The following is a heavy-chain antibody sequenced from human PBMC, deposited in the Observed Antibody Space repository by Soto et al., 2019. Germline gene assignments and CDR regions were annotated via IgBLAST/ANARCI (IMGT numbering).Heavy chain of an antibody. CDR1: GFTFSSYS. Sequence: GGSLRLSCAASGFTFSSYSMNWVRQAPGKGLEWVSYISSSSTIYYADSVKGPFTISRANAKNSLYLQMNSLRAEDTAVYYCARDLYYYGSGSYDYWGQGTLVTVSS. J-gene: IGHJ4*02. CDR3: ARDLYYYGSGSYDY. D-gene: IGHD3-10*01. V-gene: IGHV3-48*01. CDR2: ISSSSTI.